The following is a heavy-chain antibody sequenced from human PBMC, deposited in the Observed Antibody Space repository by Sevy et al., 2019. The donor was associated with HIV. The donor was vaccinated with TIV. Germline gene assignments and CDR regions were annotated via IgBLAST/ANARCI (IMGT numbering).Heavy chain of an antibody. D-gene: IGHD6-19*01. J-gene: IGHJ4*02. V-gene: IGHV4-39*01. CDR1: GGSISSSTYY. CDR2: IYYSGST. CDR3: ARHGGIAVATLDY. Sequence: SETLSPTCTVSGGSISSSTYYWGWIRQPPGKGLEWIASIYYSGSTYYNVSLESRVTISVDMSKNQFSLRLSSVTAADTAVYYCARHGGIAVATLDYWGQGTLVTVSS.